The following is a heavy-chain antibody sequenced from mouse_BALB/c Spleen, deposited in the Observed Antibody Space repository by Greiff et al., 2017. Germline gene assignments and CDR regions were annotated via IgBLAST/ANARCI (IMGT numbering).Heavy chain of an antibody. CDR2: ISSGSSTI. CDR1: GFTFSSFG. CDR3: ARTPGYDDYWYFDV. D-gene: IGHD2-3*01. V-gene: IGHV5-17*02. J-gene: IGHJ1*01. Sequence: EVMVVESGGGLVQPGGSRKLSCAASGFTFSSFGMHWVRQAPEKGLEWVAYISSGSSTIYYADTVKGRFTISRDNPKNTLFLQMTSLRSEDTAMYFCARTPGYDDYWYFDVWGEGTTVTVSS.